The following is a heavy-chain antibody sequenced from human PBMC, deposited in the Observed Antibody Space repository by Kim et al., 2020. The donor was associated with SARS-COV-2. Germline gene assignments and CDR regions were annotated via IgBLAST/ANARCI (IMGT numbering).Heavy chain of an antibody. V-gene: IGHV1-69*01. J-gene: IGHJ1*01. Sequence: ARKFQRRVTITADESPSTAYMEVSSLRSEDTAVYYCAREIVVVPAAIAQHWGQGTLVTVSS. D-gene: IGHD2-2*01. CDR3: AREIVVVPAAIAQH.